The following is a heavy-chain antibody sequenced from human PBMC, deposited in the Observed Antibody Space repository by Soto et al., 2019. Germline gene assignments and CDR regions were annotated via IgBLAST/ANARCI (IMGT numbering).Heavy chain of an antibody. CDR2: ISSSSRTI. CDR3: ARNSEHFDY. Sequence: VHLVESGGGLVKPGGSLRLSCAASGFTLSDYYMSWIRQAPGKGLEWVSYISSSSRTIYYADSVRGRFTISRDNAENSVYLQTNSLRAEHTALYYCARNSEHFDYWGQGIMVTVSS. V-gene: IGHV3-11*01. J-gene: IGHJ4*02. D-gene: IGHD3-3*02. CDR1: GFTLSDYY.